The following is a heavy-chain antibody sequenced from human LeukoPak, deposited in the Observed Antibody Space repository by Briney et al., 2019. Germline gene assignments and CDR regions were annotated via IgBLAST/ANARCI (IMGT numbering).Heavy chain of an antibody. V-gene: IGHV4-34*01. D-gene: IGHD2-15*01. CDR2: INHSGST. CDR1: GGSFSGYY. CDR3: ARGYSGQAKYLDY. J-gene: IGHJ4*02. Sequence: SETLSLTCAVYGGSFSGYYWSWIRQPPGNGLEWIGEINHSGSTNYNPSLKSRVTISVDTSKNQFSLKLSSVTAADTAVYYCARGYSGQAKYLDYWGQGTLVTVSS.